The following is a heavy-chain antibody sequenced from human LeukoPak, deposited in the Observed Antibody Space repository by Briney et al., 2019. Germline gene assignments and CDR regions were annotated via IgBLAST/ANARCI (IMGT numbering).Heavy chain of an antibody. V-gene: IGHV4-59*01. CDR3: ARAHMITSYYYYYYMDV. CDR2: IYYSGST. Sequence: ASETLSLTCTVSGGSISSYYWSWIRQPPGKGLEWIGYIYYSGSTNYNPSLKSRVTISVDTSKNQFSLELSSVTAADTAVYYCARAHMITSYYYYYYMDVWGKGTTVTVSS. D-gene: IGHD3-16*01. CDR1: GGSISSYY. J-gene: IGHJ6*03.